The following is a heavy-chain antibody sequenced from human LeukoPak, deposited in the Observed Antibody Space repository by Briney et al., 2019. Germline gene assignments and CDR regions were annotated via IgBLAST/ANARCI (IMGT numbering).Heavy chain of an antibody. J-gene: IGHJ3*02. CDR3: ARDPGLEAFDI. V-gene: IGHV4-59*01. CDR1: GGSISSYY. D-gene: IGHD5-24*01. Sequence: PSETLSLTCTVSGGSISSYYWSWIRQPPGKGLEWIGYIYYSGSTNYNPSLKSRVTISVDTSKNQFSLKLSSVTAADTAVYYCARDPGLEAFDIWGQGTMVTVS. CDR2: IYYSGST.